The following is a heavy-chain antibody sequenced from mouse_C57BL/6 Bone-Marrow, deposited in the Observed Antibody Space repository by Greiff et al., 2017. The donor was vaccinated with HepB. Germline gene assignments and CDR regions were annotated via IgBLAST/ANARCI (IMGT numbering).Heavy chain of an antibody. V-gene: IGHV1-5*01. Sequence: EVQLQQSGTVLARPGASVKMSCKTSGYTFTSYWMHWVKQRPGQGLVWIGAIYPGNSDTSYNQKFKGKAKLTAVTSASTAYMELSSLTNEDSAVYYCTESYYYGSTYAMDYWGQGTSVTVSS. CDR2: IYPGNSDT. J-gene: IGHJ4*01. CDR3: TESYYYGSTYAMDY. CDR1: GYTFTSYW. D-gene: IGHD1-1*01.